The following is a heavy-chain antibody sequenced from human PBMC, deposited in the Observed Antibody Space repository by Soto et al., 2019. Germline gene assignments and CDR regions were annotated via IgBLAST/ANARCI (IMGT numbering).Heavy chain of an antibody. Sequence: SQTLSLTCAISGDSVSNNGAAWNWIRQSPSGGLEWLGRTYYRSKWFNDYAVSVKSRITISPDTSKTQFSLQLNAVTPDDTAVYYCARDPPTMLHDFDRWGQGTMVTVSS. CDR3: ARDPPTMLHDFDR. J-gene: IGHJ4*02. D-gene: IGHD2-8*01. CDR2: TYYRSKWFN. V-gene: IGHV6-1*01. CDR1: GDSVSNNGAA.